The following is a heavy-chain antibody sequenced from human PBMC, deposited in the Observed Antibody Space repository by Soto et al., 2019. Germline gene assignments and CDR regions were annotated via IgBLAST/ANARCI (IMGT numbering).Heavy chain of an antibody. J-gene: IGHJ4*02. CDR2: IIPIFDTP. Sequence: QVQLVQSGAEMREPGSAVRVSCKASGGTFNMYAMNWVQQAPGQGLEWMAGIIPIFDTPRYSQQFQGRVTITVDESTSTAYMELTSLRAEDTAIYYCARSIGSGGVIGGFDYWGQGTLVTVAS. CDR3: ARSIGSGGVIGGFDY. CDR1: GGTFNMYA. D-gene: IGHD3-16*02. V-gene: IGHV1-69*01.